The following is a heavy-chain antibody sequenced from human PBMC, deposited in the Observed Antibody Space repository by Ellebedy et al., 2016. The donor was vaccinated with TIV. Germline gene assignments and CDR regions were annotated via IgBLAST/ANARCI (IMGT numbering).Heavy chain of an antibody. V-gene: IGHV4-30-2*01. J-gene: IGHJ6*02. D-gene: IGHD3-16*01. CDR2: IYHSGST. Sequence: SETLSLTXAVSGGSISSGGYSWSWIRQPPGKGLEWIGYIYHSGSTYYNPSLKSRVTISVDRSKNQFSLKLSSVTAADTAVYYCARYQGYIPWAVSLMGGMDVWGQGTTVTVSS. CDR3: ARYQGYIPWAVSLMGGMDV. CDR1: GGSISSGGYS.